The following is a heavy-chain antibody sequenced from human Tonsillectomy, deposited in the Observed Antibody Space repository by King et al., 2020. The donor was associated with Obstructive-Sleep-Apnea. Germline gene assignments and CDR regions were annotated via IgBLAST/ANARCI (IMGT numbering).Heavy chain of an antibody. V-gene: IGHV4-59*01. CDR1: GGSISSYS. J-gene: IGHJ3*02. Sequence: VQLQESGPGLVKPSETLSLTCTVSGGSISSYSWTWILQPPGKGLEWIGDIYNTGSTNYNPSLKSRVTISIDTSKNQFSLKLSSVTAADTAVYYCARVWSTVVTNDAFDIWGQGTMVTVSS. D-gene: IGHD4-23*01. CDR3: ARVWSTVVTNDAFDI. CDR2: IYNTGST.